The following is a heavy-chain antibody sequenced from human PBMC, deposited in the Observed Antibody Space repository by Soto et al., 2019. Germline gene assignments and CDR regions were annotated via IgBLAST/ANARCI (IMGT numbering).Heavy chain of an antibody. V-gene: IGHV3-7*05. CDR2: IKQDGSEK. J-gene: IGHJ4*02. D-gene: IGHD5-18*01. Sequence: PGGSLRLSCAASGFTFSSYWMSWVRQAPGKGLEWVANIKQDGSEKYYVDSVKGRFTISRDNAKNSLYLQMNSLRAEDTAVYYCARDGEYSYGYLDDWGQGTPVTVSS. CDR1: GFTFSSYW. CDR3: ARDGEYSYGYLDD.